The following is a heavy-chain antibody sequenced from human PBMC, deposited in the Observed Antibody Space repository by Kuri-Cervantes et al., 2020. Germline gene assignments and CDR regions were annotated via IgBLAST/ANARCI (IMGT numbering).Heavy chain of an antibody. V-gene: IGHV3-23*01. D-gene: IGHD3-10*01. CDR3: ARDSGNPYHYYYYYGMDV. CDR2: ISGSGGST. Sequence: GESLKISCAASGFTFSSYAMHWVRQAPGKGLEWVSAISGSGGSTYYADSVKGRFTISRDNSKNTLYLQMNSLRAEDTAVYYCARDSGNPYHYYYYYGMDVWGQGTTVTVSS. CDR1: GFTFSSYA. J-gene: IGHJ6*02.